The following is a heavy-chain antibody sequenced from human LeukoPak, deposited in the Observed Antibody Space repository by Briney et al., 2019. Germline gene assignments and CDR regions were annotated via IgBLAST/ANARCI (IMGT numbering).Heavy chain of an antibody. CDR3: ARGLDITIFGVVPNWFDP. CDR1: GGSISSYY. V-gene: IGHV4-59*01. J-gene: IGHJ5*02. CDR2: IYYSGST. D-gene: IGHD3-3*01. Sequence: PSETLSLTCTVSGGSISSYYWSWIPQPPGKGLEWIVYIYYSGSTNYNPSLKSRVTISVDTSKNQFSLKLSSVTAADTAVYYCARGLDITIFGVVPNWFDPWGQGTLVTVSS.